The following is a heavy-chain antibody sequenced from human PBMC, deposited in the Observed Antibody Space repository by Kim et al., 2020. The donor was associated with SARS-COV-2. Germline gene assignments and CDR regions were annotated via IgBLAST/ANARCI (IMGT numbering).Heavy chain of an antibody. Sequence: GGSLRLSCAASGFIFSSYTMHWVRQAPGKGLEWVAVISYDGSNKYYADSVKGRFTISRDNSKNTLYLQMNSLRAEDTAVYYCARGPWIAVAGINYWGQGT. V-gene: IGHV3-30*04. CDR3: ARGPWIAVAGINY. D-gene: IGHD6-19*01. CDR1: GFIFSSYT. J-gene: IGHJ4*02. CDR2: ISYDGSNK.